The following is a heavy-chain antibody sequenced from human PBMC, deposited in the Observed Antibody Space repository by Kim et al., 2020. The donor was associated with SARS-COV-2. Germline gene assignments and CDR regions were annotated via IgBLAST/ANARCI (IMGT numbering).Heavy chain of an antibody. CDR1: GFTVSSNY. V-gene: IGHV3-66*02. Sequence: GGSLRLSCAASGFTVSSNYMSWVRQAPGKGLEWVSVIYSGGSTYYADSVKGRFTISRDNSKNTLYLQMNSLRAEDTAVYYCARNGDSSGYFTAGIWGQGTMVTVSS. CDR2: IYSGGST. CDR3: ARNGDSSGYFTAGI. D-gene: IGHD3-22*01. J-gene: IGHJ3*02.